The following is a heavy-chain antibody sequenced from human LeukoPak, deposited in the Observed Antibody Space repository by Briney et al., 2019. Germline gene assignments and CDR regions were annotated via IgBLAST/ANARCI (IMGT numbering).Heavy chain of an antibody. D-gene: IGHD1-26*01. CDR3: ARVRGSYSSDY. CDR2: ISSRGSNI. CDR1: GFTFSDYY. V-gene: IGHV3-11*04. Sequence: PGXXLXLSCAASGFTFSDYYMSWIRQAPGKGLEWVSYISSRGSNIYYADSVKGRFTISRDNAKSSLYLQMNSLRAEDTALYYCARVRGSYSSDYWGQGTLVTVSS. J-gene: IGHJ4*02.